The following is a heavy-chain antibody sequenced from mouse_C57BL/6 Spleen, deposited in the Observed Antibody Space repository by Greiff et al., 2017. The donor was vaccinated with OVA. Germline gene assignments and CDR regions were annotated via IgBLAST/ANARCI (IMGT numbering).Heavy chain of an antibody. D-gene: IGHD2-1*01. V-gene: IGHV10-1*01. CDR3: VRHFIYYGNYETYFDV. Sequence: VKDRFTISRDDSESMLYLQMNNLKTEDTAMYYCVRHFIYYGNYETYFDVWGTGTTVTVSS. J-gene: IGHJ1*03.